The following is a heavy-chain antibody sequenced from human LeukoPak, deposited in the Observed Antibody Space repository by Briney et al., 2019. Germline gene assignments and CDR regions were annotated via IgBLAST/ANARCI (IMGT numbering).Heavy chain of an antibody. J-gene: IGHJ4*02. D-gene: IGHD3-22*01. V-gene: IGHV3-7*05. CDR2: IKDGGIVY. CDR3: VRDSDRRSDY. CDR1: GFILRRYW. Sequence: PGGSLRLSCAASGFILRRYWMSWVRQAPGKGLDWLASIKDGGIVYFYLDSVKCLFTFSSYSSKNSLYLQMNSLRAEDTAVYYCVRDSDRRSDYWGQGTLVTVSS.